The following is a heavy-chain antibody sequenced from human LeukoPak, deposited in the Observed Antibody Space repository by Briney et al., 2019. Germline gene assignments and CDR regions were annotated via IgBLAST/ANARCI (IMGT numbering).Heavy chain of an antibody. V-gene: IGHV3-7*01. CDR1: GFTFSSYW. CDR3: AKDRTAGPPERWLQLRASFDY. D-gene: IGHD5-24*01. J-gene: IGHJ4*02. CDR2: IKQDGSEK. Sequence: PWGSLGLSCAASGFTFSSYWMSWVRQAPGKGLEWVANIKQDGSEKYYVDSVKGRFTISRDNAKNSLYLQMNSLRAEDTAVYYCAKDRTAGPPERWLQLRASFDYWGQGTLVTVSS.